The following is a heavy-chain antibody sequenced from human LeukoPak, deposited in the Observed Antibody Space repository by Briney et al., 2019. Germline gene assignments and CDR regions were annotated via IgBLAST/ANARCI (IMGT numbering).Heavy chain of an antibody. CDR2: IYYSGST. CDR3: ARDRDTCFGY. V-gene: IGHV4-59*01. CDR1: GGSISSYY. D-gene: IGHD5-18*01. J-gene: IGHJ4*02. Sequence: SETLSLTCTVSGGSISSYYWSWIRQPPGKGLEWIGYIYYSGSTNYNPSLKSRVTISVDTSKNQFSLKLSSVTAADTAVYYCARDRDTCFGYWGQGTLVTVSS.